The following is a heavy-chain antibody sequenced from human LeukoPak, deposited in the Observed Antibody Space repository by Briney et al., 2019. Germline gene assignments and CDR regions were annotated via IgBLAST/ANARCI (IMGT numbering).Heavy chain of an antibody. J-gene: IGHJ6*03. CDR2: ISSSSSYI. V-gene: IGHV3-21*03. D-gene: IGHD3-3*01. Sequence: GGSLRLSCSASGFTFSSYSMNWVRQAPGKGLEWVSSISSSSSYIYYADSVTGRFTISRDNAKNSLYLQMNSLKTEDTAVYYCTTVRYYDFWSGSYYYYYYMDVWGKGTTVTVSS. CDR3: TTVRYYDFWSGSYYYYYYMDV. CDR1: GFTFSSYS.